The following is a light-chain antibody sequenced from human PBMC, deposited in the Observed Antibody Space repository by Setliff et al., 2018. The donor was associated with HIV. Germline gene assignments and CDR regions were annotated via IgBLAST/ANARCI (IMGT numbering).Light chain of an antibody. J-gene: IGLJ1*01. Sequence: QSVLTQPPSASRTPGQRVTISCSGSFSNIGRNTINWYQQLPGTAPKLLIFANFQRPSGVPDRFSGAKSGTSASLAISGLQSEDEADYFCAAWDDNLNGDVFGPGTKVTVL. CDR2: ANF. V-gene: IGLV1-44*01. CDR1: FSNIGRNT. CDR3: AAWDDNLNGDV.